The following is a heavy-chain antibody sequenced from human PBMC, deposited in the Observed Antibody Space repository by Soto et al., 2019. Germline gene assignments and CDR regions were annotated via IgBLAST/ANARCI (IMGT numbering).Heavy chain of an antibody. CDR1: GFTFSSYG. Sequence: QVQLVQSGGGVVQPGRSLRLSCAASGFTFSSYGMHWVRQAPGKGLEWVAGIWYDGSNEYYADSVKGRFTISRDNSKNTLYRQVNSLRAGATAVYYCARVNARYSYGSDCMDVWGQGTTVTVSS. J-gene: IGHJ6*02. CDR2: IWYDGSNE. D-gene: IGHD5-18*01. V-gene: IGHV3-33*01. CDR3: ARVNARYSYGSDCMDV.